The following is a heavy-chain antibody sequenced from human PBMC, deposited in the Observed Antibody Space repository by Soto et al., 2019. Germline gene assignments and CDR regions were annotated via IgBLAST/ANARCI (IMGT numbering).Heavy chain of an antibody. V-gene: IGHV4-4*07. Sequence: PSETLSLTCTVSGGSISSYYWSWIRQPAGKGLEWIGRIYTSGSTNYNPSLKSRVTMSVDTSKNQFSLELSSVTAADTAVYYCAREGRYCSSTSCRNWFDPWGQGTLVTVSS. CDR1: GGSISSYY. J-gene: IGHJ5*02. CDR3: AREGRYCSSTSCRNWFDP. D-gene: IGHD2-2*01. CDR2: IYTSGST.